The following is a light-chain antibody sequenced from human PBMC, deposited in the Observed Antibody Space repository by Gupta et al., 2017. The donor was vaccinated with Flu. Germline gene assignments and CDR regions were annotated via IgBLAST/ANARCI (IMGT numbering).Light chain of an antibody. J-gene: IGLJ2*01. CDR1: GSIARRC. CDR3: QSYDSSNNVAV. Sequence: GSIARRCVKCSQQRPGSPPNNVIYVDNGIRCGVADPFSGSVDCDSNSAYLTISGLQTEEEAEYYCQSYDSSNNVAVVGGGNKMTV. CDR2: VDN. V-gene: IGLV6-57*01.